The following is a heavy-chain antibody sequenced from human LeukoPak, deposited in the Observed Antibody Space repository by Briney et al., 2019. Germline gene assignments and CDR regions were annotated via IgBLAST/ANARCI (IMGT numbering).Heavy chain of an antibody. V-gene: IGHV3-23*01. J-gene: IGHJ4*02. CDR2: ISGSGGST. CDR3: VKDIPDSSGYFILIKTDTYFDY. Sequence: GGSLRLSCAASGFTFSSYAMSWVRQAPGKGLEWVSAISGSGGSTYYADSVKGRFTISRDSSKNTLYLQMNSLRAEDTAVYYCVKDIPDSSGYFILIKTDTYFDYWGQGTLVTVSS. D-gene: IGHD3-22*01. CDR1: GFTFSSYA.